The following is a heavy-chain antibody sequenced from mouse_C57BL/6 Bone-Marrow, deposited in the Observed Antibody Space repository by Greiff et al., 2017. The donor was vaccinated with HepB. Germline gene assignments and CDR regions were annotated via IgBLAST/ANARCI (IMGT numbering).Heavy chain of an antibody. CDR2: IWSGGST. CDR1: GFSFTSYG. D-gene: IGHD1-1*01. Sequence: QVQLKESGPGLVQPSQSLSITCTASGFSFTSYGVHWVRQSPGKGLEWLGVIWSGGSTDYNAAFKSRLSISKDNSKSQVFFKMNSLQADDTAIYYCARKGTTVPHAMDYWGQGTSVTVSS. CDR3: ARKGTTVPHAMDY. V-gene: IGHV2-2*01. J-gene: IGHJ4*01.